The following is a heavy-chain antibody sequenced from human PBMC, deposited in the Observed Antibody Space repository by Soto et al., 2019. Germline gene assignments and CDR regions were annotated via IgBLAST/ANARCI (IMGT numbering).Heavy chain of an antibody. D-gene: IGHD3-16*01. CDR2: IYYSGST. J-gene: IGHJ4*02. V-gene: IGHV4-59*01. Sequence: SETLSLTCTVSGGFIISYYWSWIRQPPWKGLEWIGYIYYSGSTNYNPSLKSRVTISVDTSKNQFSLKLSSVTAADTAVYYCARAWGYYFDYWGQGTLVTVSS. CDR3: ARAWGYYFDY. CDR1: GGFIISYY.